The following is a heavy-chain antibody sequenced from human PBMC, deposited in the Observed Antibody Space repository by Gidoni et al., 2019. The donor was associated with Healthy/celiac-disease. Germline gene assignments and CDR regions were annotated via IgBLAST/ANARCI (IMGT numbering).Heavy chain of an antibody. CDR2: ISSSSSTI. D-gene: IGHD3-22*01. CDR1: GFTFSSYS. V-gene: IGHV3-48*02. J-gene: IGHJ4*02. CDR3: ARGDYYDSSGYYYYFDY. Sequence: EVQLVESVGGLVQPGGSLRLSCAASGFTFSSYSMNCVRQAPGKGLEWVSYISSSSSTIYYADSVKGRFTISRDNAKNSLYLQMNSLRDEDTAVYYCARGDYYDSSGYYYYFDYWGQGTLVTVSS.